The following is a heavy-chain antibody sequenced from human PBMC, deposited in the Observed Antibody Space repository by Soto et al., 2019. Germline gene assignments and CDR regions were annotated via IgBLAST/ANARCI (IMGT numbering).Heavy chain of an antibody. D-gene: IGHD2-15*01. Sequence: EVQVVESGGGLVQPGGSLRLSCAASGFTFSTYSMNWVRQAPGKGLEWLSYITGSSSAIYYADSVKGRFTISRDNAKNALYLQMNSLRAEDTGVYYCARGGLLDYWGQGTLVTVSS. CDR2: ITGSSSAI. CDR1: GFTFSTYS. V-gene: IGHV3-48*01. CDR3: ARGGLLDY. J-gene: IGHJ4*02.